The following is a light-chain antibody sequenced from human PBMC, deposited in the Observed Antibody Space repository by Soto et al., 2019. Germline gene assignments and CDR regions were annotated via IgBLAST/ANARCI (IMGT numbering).Light chain of an antibody. Sequence: DILMTQSPSSLSASVGDRVTITCWASESIARHLNWYQQKPGKAPKLLIYAASSLQNGVPSRFRGGGSGTDFTLTISNLQPEDFATYYCQQSYSILSITFGQGTRLEIK. V-gene: IGKV1-39*01. J-gene: IGKJ5*01. CDR2: AAS. CDR1: ESIARH. CDR3: QQSYSILSIT.